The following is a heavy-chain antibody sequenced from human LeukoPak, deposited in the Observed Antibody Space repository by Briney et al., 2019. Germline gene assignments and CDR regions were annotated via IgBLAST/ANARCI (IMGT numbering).Heavy chain of an antibody. CDR3: ASDRESSSGWHPFDY. J-gene: IGHJ4*02. D-gene: IGHD6-19*01. CDR1: GFTFSSYG. CDR2: IWYDGSNK. V-gene: IGHV3-33*01. Sequence: GGSLRLSCAASGFTFSSYGMHWVRQAPGKGLEWVAVIWYDGSNKYYADSVKGRFTISRDNSKNTLYLQMNSLRAEDTAVYYCASDRESSSGWHPFDYWGQGTLVTVSS.